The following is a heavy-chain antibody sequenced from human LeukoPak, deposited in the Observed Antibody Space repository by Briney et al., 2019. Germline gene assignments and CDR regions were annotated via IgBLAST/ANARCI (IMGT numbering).Heavy chain of an antibody. CDR3: ARQTGSGLFILP. V-gene: IGHV4-59*08. D-gene: IGHD3/OR15-3a*01. Sequence: PETLSLTCTVSGGSISSYYWSWIRQPPGKGLEWIGYIYYSGSTNYNPSLKSRVTISVDTSKNQFSLKLTSVTAADTAVYYCARQTGSGLFILPGGQGTLVTVSS. CDR1: GGSISSYY. CDR2: IYYSGST. J-gene: IGHJ4*02.